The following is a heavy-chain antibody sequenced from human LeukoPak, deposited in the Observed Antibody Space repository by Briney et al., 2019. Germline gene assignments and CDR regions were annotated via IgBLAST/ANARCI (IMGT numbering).Heavy chain of an antibody. CDR2: IRYDGSNK. V-gene: IGHV3-30*02. CDR3: AKDRNRSYYYMDV. CDR1: GFTFSSYG. J-gene: IGHJ6*03. Sequence: GGSLRLSCAASGFTFSSYGMHWVRQAPGKGLEWVAFIRYDGSNKYYADSVKGRFTISRDNSKNTLYLQMNSLRAEDTAVYYCAKDRNRSYYYMDVWGKGTTVNVSS. D-gene: IGHD3-16*02.